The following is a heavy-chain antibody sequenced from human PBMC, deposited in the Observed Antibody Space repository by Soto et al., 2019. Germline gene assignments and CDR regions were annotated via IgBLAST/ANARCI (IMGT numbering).Heavy chain of an antibody. CDR1: GFTFSSYS. Sequence: EVQLVESGGGLVKPGGSLRLSCAASGFTFSSYSMNWVRQAPGKGLEWVSSISSSSSFIYYADSVKGRFTISRDNAKNSLYLQMNSLRAEDTAMVYCARSYGILTGYSGFDYWGQGTLVTVSS. D-gene: IGHD3-9*01. CDR3: ARSYGILTGYSGFDY. V-gene: IGHV3-21*01. J-gene: IGHJ4*02. CDR2: ISSSSSFI.